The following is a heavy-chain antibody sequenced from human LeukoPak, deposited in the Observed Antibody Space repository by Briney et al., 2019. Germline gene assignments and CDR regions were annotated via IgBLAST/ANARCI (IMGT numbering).Heavy chain of an antibody. V-gene: IGHV3-23*01. J-gene: IGHJ4*02. CDR3: AREPFWSGYYSNLHFDY. Sequence: PGGFLRLSCAASGFTLSSYAMSWVRQAPGKGLEWVSAISGSGGSTYYADSVKGRFTISRDNAKNSLYLQMNSLRAEDTAVYYCAREPFWSGYYSNLHFDYWGQGTLVTVSS. CDR2: ISGSGGST. D-gene: IGHD3-3*01. CDR1: GFTLSSYA.